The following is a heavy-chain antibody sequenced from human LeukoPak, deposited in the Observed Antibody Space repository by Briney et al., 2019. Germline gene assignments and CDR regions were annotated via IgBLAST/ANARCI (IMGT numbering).Heavy chain of an antibody. CDR1: GFTFSSYA. Sequence: GGSLRPSCAASGFTFSSYAMSWVRQAPGKGLEWVSAISGSGGSTYYADSVKGRFTISRDNSKNTLYLQMNSLRAEDTAVYYCANSPYTYDAFDIWGQGTMVTVSS. J-gene: IGHJ3*02. V-gene: IGHV3-23*01. CDR3: ANSPYTYDAFDI. D-gene: IGHD4-11*01. CDR2: ISGSGGST.